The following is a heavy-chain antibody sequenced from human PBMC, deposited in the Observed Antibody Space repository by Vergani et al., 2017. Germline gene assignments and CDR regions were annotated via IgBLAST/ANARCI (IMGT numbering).Heavy chain of an antibody. CDR3: ARGLNFYDSGTFDY. J-gene: IGHJ4*02. D-gene: IGHD3-10*01. V-gene: IGHV7-4-1*02. CDR2: IHTYTGNP. Sequence: QVQLVQSGAALKKPGASVTVSCKTSGYTFSNYAMNGARHAPGHGPEWMGWIHTYTGNPMYARGFTGRWVFSLETSVNTAYLQIRSLEAEDTAVYYCARGLNFYDSGTFDYWGQGTLVTVSS. CDR1: GYTFSNYA.